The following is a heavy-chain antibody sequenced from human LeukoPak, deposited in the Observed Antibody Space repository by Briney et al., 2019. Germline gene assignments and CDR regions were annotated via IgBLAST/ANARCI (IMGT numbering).Heavy chain of an antibody. D-gene: IGHD3-3*01. J-gene: IGHJ3*02. CDR1: GGSFSGYY. V-gene: IGHV4-34*01. Sequence: SETLSLTCAVYGGSFSGYYWSWIRQPPGKGLEWIGEINHSGSTNYNPSLKSRVTISVDTSKNQFSLKLSPVTAADTAVYYCARDVATIFGVVIPDAFDIWGQGTMVTVSS. CDR2: INHSGST. CDR3: ARDVATIFGVVIPDAFDI.